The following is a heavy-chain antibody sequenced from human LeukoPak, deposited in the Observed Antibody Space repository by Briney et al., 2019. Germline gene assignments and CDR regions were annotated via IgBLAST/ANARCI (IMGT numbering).Heavy chain of an antibody. J-gene: IGHJ6*03. Sequence: SETLSLTCTVSGYSISSGYYWGWIRQPPGKGLEWIGSIYHSGSTYYNPSLKSRVTLSLDTSNNQFSLTLTSVTAADTAVYYCARERDFYYYMDVWDTGTTVIVSS. V-gene: IGHV4-38-2*02. CDR3: ARERDFYYYMDV. CDR2: IYHSGST. CDR1: GYSISSGYY.